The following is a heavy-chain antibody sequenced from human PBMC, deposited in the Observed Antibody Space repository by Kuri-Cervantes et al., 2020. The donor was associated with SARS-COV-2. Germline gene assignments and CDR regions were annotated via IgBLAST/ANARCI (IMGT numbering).Heavy chain of an antibody. CDR2: INHSGST. CDR1: DGSFSGYS. J-gene: IGHJ6*02. V-gene: IGHV4-34*01. D-gene: IGHD3-10*01. CDR3: ARGQKRTYCYGSGKRGGYGMDV. Sequence: GSLRLSCVVYDGSFSGYSWTWIRQPPGKGLEWIGEINHSGSTNYNPSLKSQVIISIDTSKNQFFLKLRSVTAADTAVYYCARGQKRTYCYGSGKRGGYGMDVWGQGTTVTVSS.